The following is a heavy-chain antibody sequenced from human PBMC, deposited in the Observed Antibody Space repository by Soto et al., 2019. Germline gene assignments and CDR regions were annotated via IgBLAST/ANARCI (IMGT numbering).Heavy chain of an antibody. CDR3: ARKYSSSSPLDYGMDV. CDR2: IYYSGST. D-gene: IGHD6-6*01. CDR1: GGSISSYY. V-gene: IGHV4-59*01. Sequence: TSETLSITCTVSGGSISSYYWSWIRQPPGKGLEWIGYIYYSGSTNYNPSLKSRVTISVDTSKNQFSLKLRSVTAADTAVYYCARKYSSSSPLDYGMDVWGQGTTVTVSS. J-gene: IGHJ6*02.